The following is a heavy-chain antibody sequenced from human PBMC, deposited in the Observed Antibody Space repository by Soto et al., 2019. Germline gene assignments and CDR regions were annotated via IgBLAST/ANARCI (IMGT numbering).Heavy chain of an antibody. CDR1: GFTFSIYA. CDR2: ISGSGGDI. J-gene: IGHJ4*02. CDR3: EKGGRGSSGLDFDY. Sequence: EVQLLESGGGLVQPGGSLRLSCAASGFTFSIYAMSWVRQAPGKGLEWVSTISGSGGDIYYADSVKGRFIISRDNPKYTLSLQMDSVRDEDTAVYYCEKGGRGSSGLDFDYWGQGTLVTVSS. V-gene: IGHV3-23*01. D-gene: IGHD6-6*01.